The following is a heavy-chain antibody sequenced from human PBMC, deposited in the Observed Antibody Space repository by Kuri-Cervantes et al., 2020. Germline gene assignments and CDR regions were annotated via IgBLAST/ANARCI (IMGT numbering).Heavy chain of an antibody. CDR2: ITSSGGNS. D-gene: IGHD3-10*01. CDR3: ARTGGQLWFGEFAVDAFDI. J-gene: IGHJ3*02. Sequence: GESLKISCVASAFTFSTSAMSWVRQAPGRGLEWVSAITSSGGNSYYADSVKGRFTISRDNSKNTLYLQTNSLRAEDTAVYYCARTGGQLWFGEFAVDAFDIWGQGTMVTVSS. CDR1: AFTFSTSA. V-gene: IGHV3-23*01.